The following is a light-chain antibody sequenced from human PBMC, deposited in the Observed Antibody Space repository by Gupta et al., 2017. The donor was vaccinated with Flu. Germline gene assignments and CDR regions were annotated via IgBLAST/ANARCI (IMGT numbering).Light chain of an antibody. CDR2: KNN. CDR3: ESWDDSLSGPV. CDR1: SSNIGKNY. V-gene: IGLV1-47*01. J-gene: IGLJ3*02. Sequence: QSVLTHAPSASGTPGQRVTISCSGGSSNIGKNYVFWYQQLPGTAPRLLIYKNNQRLPGVTDRFSCSKSGTSASLVISGLRSDDETHDYCESWDDSLSGPVFGGGTKVTVL.